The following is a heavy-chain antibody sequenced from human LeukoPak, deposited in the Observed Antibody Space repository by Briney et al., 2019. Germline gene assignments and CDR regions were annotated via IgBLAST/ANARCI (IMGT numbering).Heavy chain of an antibody. CDR3: AREMGDREFYFDY. Sequence: SVKVSWKASGGTFSNFAFSWVRQAPGQGLQWVGRIIPIVDVTSYAQNFKGRVTITADESTTTAYMELSSLRSEDTAVYYCAREMGDREFYFDYWGQGTLVTVSS. V-gene: IGHV1-69*04. CDR2: IIPIVDVT. CDR1: GGTFSNFA. D-gene: IGHD3-10*01. J-gene: IGHJ4*02.